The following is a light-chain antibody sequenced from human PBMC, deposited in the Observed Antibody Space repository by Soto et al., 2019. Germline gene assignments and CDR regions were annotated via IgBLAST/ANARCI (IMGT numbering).Light chain of an antibody. J-gene: IGKJ5*01. CDR3: QQYNNWPQIT. CDR1: QSISSN. Sequence: EIVLTQSPGTLSLSPGERATLSCRASQSISSNLAWYQQKPRQAPRLLIYAASTRATGIPARFSGSGSGTEFTLTISTLQSEDFAVYYCQQYNNWPQITFGQGTRREIK. CDR2: AAS. V-gene: IGKV3-15*01.